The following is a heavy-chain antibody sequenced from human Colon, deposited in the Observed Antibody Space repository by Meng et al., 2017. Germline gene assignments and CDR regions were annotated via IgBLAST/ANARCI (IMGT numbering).Heavy chain of an antibody. D-gene: IGHD6-13*01. V-gene: IGHV3-23*01. CDR1: GFSFSSYD. Sequence: EVQLLESGGDLVQPGGSLRLSCAAPGFSFSSYDMSWVRQAPGKGLEWVSGISGSGDSVHYTDSVKGRFTISRDNSKNALFLHMNSLRAEDTATYYCVREGGYTSSWRFWGQGTLVTVSS. J-gene: IGHJ4*02. CDR3: VREGGYTSSWRF. CDR2: ISGSGDSV.